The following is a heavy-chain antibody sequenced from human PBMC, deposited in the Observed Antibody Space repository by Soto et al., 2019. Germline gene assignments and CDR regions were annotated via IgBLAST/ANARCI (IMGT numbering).Heavy chain of an antibody. CDR3: ARVGTYYGSGSPYYSDY. V-gene: IGHV3-21*01. CDR1: GFSFRSYS. D-gene: IGHD3-10*01. J-gene: IGHJ4*02. CDR2: ISSSSSYI. Sequence: EVQLVASGGGLVKPGGSLRLSCAGSGFSFRSYSMNWVRQGPGKGLEWVSSISSSSSYINYADSMKGRFTISRDNAKNSLYLQMNSLRAEDTAVYYCARVGTYYGSGSPYYSDYWGQGTLVTVSS.